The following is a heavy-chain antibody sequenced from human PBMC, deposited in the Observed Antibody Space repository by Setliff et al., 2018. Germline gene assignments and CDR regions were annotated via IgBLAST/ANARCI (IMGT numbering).Heavy chain of an antibody. CDR2: INPNSGGT. CDR3: ARARWWPLLDYYMDV. CDR1: GYTFTGYY. V-gene: IGHV1-2*04. J-gene: IGHJ6*03. D-gene: IGHD2-8*02. Sequence: GASVKVSCKASGYTFTGYYIHWVRQAPGQGLEWMGWINPNSGGTNCAQKFQGWVTMTRDTSISTAYMELSRLRSDDTAVYYCARARWWPLLDYYMDVWGKGTTVTVSS.